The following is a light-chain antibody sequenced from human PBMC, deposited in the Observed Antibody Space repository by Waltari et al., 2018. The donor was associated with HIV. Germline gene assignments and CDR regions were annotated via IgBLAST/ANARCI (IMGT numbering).Light chain of an antibody. Sequence: SYELTQPPSVSVSPGQTARIPCSGDALPREYAFWFQQQSGQAPVLVIYEDSKRPSGIPERFSGSSSGTMATLTISGAQVEDEGDYYCYSTDSSDNDRVLFGGGTNLTVL. CDR2: EDS. CDR1: ALPREY. V-gene: IGLV3-10*01. CDR3: YSTDSSDNDRVL. J-gene: IGLJ2*01.